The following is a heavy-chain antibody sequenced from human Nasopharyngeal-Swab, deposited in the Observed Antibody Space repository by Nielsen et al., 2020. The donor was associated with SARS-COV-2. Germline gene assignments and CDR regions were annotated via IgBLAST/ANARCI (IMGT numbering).Heavy chain of an antibody. Sequence: GSLSLSCTVSGGSISSYYWSWIRQPAGKGLEWIGRIYTSGSTNYNPSLKSRVTMSVDTSKNQFSLKLSSVTAADTAVYYCARYNDILTGYPQFDPWGQGTLVTVSS. CDR2: IYTSGST. V-gene: IGHV4-4*07. J-gene: IGHJ5*02. D-gene: IGHD3-9*01. CDR3: ARYNDILTGYPQFDP. CDR1: GGSISSYY.